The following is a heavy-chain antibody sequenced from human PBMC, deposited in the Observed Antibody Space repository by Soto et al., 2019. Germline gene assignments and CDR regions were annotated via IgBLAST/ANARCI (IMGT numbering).Heavy chain of an antibody. V-gene: IGHV3-11*04. Sequence: GGSLRLSCAASGFTFSDYYMSWIRQAPGKGLEWVSYISSSGSTIYYADSVKGRFTISRDNAKNSLYLQMNSLRDEDTAVYYCARGAHILLWFGELLDYWGQGTLVTVSS. D-gene: IGHD3-10*01. CDR2: ISSSGSTI. CDR3: ARGAHILLWFGELLDY. J-gene: IGHJ4*02. CDR1: GFTFSDYY.